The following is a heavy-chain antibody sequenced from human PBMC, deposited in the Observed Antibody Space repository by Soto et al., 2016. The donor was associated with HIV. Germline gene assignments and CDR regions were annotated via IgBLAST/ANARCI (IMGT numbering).Heavy chain of an antibody. V-gene: IGHV4-31*03. Sequence: QVQMQESGPGLVKPSQTLSLTCTVSGGSISSGGYYWSWIRQHPGKGLEWIGHIYYSGSTYYNPSLKSRVTISEDTSKNQFSLKLRSVTAADTAVYYCARVLYVFFFWGTYYGMNVWAKGPRSPSP. CDR2: IYYSGST. CDR3: ARVLYVFFFWGTYYGMNV. J-gene: IGHJ6*02. CDR1: GGSISSGGYY. D-gene: IGHD3-16*01.